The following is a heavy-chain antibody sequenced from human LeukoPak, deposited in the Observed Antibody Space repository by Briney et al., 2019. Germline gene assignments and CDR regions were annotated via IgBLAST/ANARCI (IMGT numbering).Heavy chain of an antibody. CDR3: ARHGRYSSSSEDDY. Sequence: SETLSLTCTVSGGSISSYYWSWIRQPPGKGLEWIGYIYTSGSTNYNPSLKSRVTISVDTSKNQFSLKLSSVTAADTAVYYCARHGRYSSSSEDDYWGQGTLVTVSS. D-gene: IGHD6-6*01. J-gene: IGHJ4*02. CDR1: GGSISSYY. V-gene: IGHV4-4*09. CDR2: IYTSGST.